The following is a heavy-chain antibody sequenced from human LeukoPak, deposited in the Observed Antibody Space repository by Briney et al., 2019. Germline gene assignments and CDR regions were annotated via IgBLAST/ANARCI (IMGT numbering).Heavy chain of an antibody. J-gene: IGHJ4*02. Sequence: GGSLRLSCAASGFTFSSYSMNWVRQAPGKGLEWVSSISSSSSCIYYADSVKGRFTISRDNAEDSLYLQMNSLRAEDTAVYYCARSGDYYDSSGYQYYWGQGTLVTVSS. V-gene: IGHV3-21*01. D-gene: IGHD3-22*01. CDR3: ARSGDYYDSSGYQYY. CDR2: ISSSSSCI. CDR1: GFTFSSYS.